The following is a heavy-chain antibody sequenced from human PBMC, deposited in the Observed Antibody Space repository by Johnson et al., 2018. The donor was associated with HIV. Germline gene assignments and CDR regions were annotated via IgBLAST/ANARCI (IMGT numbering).Heavy chain of an antibody. Sequence: VQLVESGGGVVQPGRSLRLSCAASGFTFSSYAMHWVRQAPGKGLEWVGRIQSKTDGGTTDYAAPVKGRFTIARDDSKNTLSLQMNSLKTEDTAVYYCTTRRVVGATPTPDDAFDIWGQGTMVTVSS. CDR1: GFTFSSYA. CDR3: TTRRVVGATPTPDDAFDI. J-gene: IGHJ3*02. CDR2: IQSKTDGGTT. V-gene: IGHV3-15*01. D-gene: IGHD1-26*01.